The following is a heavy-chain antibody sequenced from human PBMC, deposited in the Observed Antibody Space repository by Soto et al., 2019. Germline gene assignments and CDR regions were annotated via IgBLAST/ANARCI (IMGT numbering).Heavy chain of an antibody. CDR2: IIPIIGII. CDR3: AGDPDSHYNDSHASSYP. J-gene: IGHJ5*02. V-gene: IGHV1-69*08. Sequence: QVQLVQSGAVVKKPGSSVKVSCKASGGTFSTYTITWVRQAPGQGLEWMGRIIPIIGIINYAQKFQGRVTITADKFTGTAYMELTRLKSDDTAVYYCAGDPDSHYNDSHASSYPWGQGTLVTVSS. CDR1: GGTFSTYT. D-gene: IGHD3-22*01.